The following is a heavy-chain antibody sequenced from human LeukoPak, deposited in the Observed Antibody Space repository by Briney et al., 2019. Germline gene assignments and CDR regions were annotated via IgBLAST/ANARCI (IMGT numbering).Heavy chain of an antibody. Sequence: GGSLRLSCAASGFTFSSYAMHWVRQAPGKGLEWVAVISYDGSNKYYADSVKGRFTISRDNSKNTLYLQMNSLRAEDTAVYYCAKGLQHSNLDWGQGTLVTVSS. CDR3: AKGLQHSNLD. J-gene: IGHJ4*02. CDR2: ISYDGSNK. D-gene: IGHD5-18*01. V-gene: IGHV3-30*04. CDR1: GFTFSSYA.